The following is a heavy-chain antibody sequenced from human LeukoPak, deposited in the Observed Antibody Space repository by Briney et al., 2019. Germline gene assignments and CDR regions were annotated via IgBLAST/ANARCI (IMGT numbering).Heavy chain of an antibody. CDR3: AKRDNSGWFSFDF. Sequence: PGGSLRLSCAASGFTFSSYAVTWVRQAPGKGLEWVSSISHDATGTYYSDSVKGRFTISRDKSKSTLYLQMDSLRAEDTALYYCAKRDNSGWFSFDFWGQGTLVTVSS. J-gene: IGHJ4*02. CDR1: GFTFSSYA. CDR2: ISHDATGT. D-gene: IGHD6-19*01. V-gene: IGHV3-23*01.